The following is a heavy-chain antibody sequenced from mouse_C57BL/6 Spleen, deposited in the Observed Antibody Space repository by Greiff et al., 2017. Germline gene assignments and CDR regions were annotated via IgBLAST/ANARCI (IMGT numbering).Heavy chain of an antibody. CDR1: GYSITSGYY. CDR2: ISYDGSN. CDR3: ARDPARGYFDV. V-gene: IGHV3-6*01. Sequence: VQLKESGPGLVKPSQSLSLSCSVTGYSITSGYYWYWIRQFPGNKLEWMGYISYDGSNNYNPSLKNRISITRDTSKNQCFLKLNSVTTEDTATYYCARDPARGYFDVWGTGTTVTVSS. J-gene: IGHJ1*03.